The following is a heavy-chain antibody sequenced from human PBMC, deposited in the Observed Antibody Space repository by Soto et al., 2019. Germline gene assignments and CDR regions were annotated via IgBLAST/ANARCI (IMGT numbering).Heavy chain of an antibody. CDR1: GFTISTHG. V-gene: IGHV3-33*01. J-gene: IGHJ4*02. CDR3: AAATTWNFHFHY. D-gene: IGHD1-7*01. Sequence: QVQLVESGGGVVQPGPSLRLSCAASGFTISTHGMHWVRQAPGKGLEWVANIWYDGSNKFYADSVKGRFTISKDNSKNTLYVEMNSLRAEDTAVYYCAAATTWNFHFHYWGQGTQVTVSS. CDR2: IWYDGSNK.